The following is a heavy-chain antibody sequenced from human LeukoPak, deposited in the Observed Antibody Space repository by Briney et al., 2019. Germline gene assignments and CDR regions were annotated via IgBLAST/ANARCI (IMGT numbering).Heavy chain of an antibody. Sequence: GGSLRLSCAASGFTFTSYWMSWVRQAPGKGLEWVANINQDGTGKQFVDSVKDRFTVSRDNAKNSLYLQMNSLRVEDTAVYYCGRDPSGGAIDNWGQGTLVTVSS. D-gene: IGHD3-16*01. CDR2: INQDGTGK. CDR3: GRDPSGGAIDN. CDR1: GFTFTSYW. J-gene: IGHJ4*02. V-gene: IGHV3-7*01.